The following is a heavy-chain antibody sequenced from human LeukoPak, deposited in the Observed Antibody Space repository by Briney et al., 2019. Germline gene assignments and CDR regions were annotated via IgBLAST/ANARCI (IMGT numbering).Heavy chain of an antibody. D-gene: IGHD1-26*01. CDR2: VSKDTVTK. CDR1: GFSLTHDA. CDR3: AGDRWRGAPDYFDC. J-gene: IGHJ4*02. V-gene: IGHV3-30*03. Sequence: GGSLRLSCAASGFSLTHDAIHWVRQAPGKGLEWVAVVSKDTVTKFYRDSVKGRVTVSTDSSKNTVYLQMTGLRSEDTAVYYCAGDRWRGAPDYFDCWGQGTLVTVSS.